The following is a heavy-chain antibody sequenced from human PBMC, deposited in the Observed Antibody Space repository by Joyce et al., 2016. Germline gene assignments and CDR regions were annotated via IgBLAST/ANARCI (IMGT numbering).Heavy chain of an antibody. CDR3: AKDRGGFGVVISSYLDY. J-gene: IGHJ4*02. Sequence: EVQLVESGGVVVQPGGSLRLSCAASGFTFDDYTMHWVRQVPGKGLGGVSLISWDGGSTYDAESVKCRFTISRDNSKNSLYLQMNSLRTEDTALYYCAKDRGGFGVVISSYLDYWGQGTLVTVSS. CDR2: ISWDGGST. V-gene: IGHV3-43*01. CDR1: GFTFDDYT. D-gene: IGHD3-3*01.